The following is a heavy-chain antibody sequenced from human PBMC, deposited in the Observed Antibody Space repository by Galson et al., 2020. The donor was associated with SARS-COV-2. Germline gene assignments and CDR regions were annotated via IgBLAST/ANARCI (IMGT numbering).Heavy chain of an antibody. J-gene: IGHJ3*02. CDR1: GYSFTYYY. CDR3: ASRGSSLGGHDAFAI. D-gene: IGHD1-26*01. Sequence: ASVKVSCKASGYSFTYYYLHWVRQAPGQGLEWMGWINPNSGRTRFADNFQGRITMTRDTSISTAYMELSGLKSDDTAIYFCASRGSSLGGHDAFAIWGQGTLLTVSS. CDR2: INPNSGRT. V-gene: IGHV1-2*02.